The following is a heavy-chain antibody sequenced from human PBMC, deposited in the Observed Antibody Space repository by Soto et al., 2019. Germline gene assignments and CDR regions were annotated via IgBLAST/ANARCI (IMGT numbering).Heavy chain of an antibody. CDR2: ISANHGKP. V-gene: IGHV1-18*01. CDR1: GYTFTSYG. CDR3: ARERSRYDRSGYYRPDY. D-gene: IGHD3-22*01. J-gene: IGHJ4*02. Sequence: ASVKVSCKASGYTFTSYGVSWVRQAPGQGLEWMGGISANHGKPSYAQKLQDRVTITTDTSTSTAYMELSSLRSEDTAVYYCARERSRYDRSGYYRPDYWGQGTLVTVSS.